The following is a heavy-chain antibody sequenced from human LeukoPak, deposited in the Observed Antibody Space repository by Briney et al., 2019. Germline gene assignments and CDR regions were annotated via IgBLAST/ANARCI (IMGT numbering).Heavy chain of an antibody. Sequence: PSETLSLTCTVSGGSVSSGSYYWSWIRQPPGKGLEWIGYIYYSGSTNYNPSLKSRVTISVDTSKNQFSLKLSSVTAADTAVYYCARSSPGIAVAGTSSYYYYGMDVWGQGTTVTVSS. CDR2: IYYSGST. V-gene: IGHV4-61*01. D-gene: IGHD6-19*01. CDR1: GGSVSSGSYY. CDR3: ARSSPGIAVAGTSSYYYYGMDV. J-gene: IGHJ6*02.